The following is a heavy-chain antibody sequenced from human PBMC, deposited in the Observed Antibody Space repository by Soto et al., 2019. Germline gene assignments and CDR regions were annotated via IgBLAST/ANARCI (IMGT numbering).Heavy chain of an antibody. CDR1: GGSISDDTYY. CDR2: IYYSGTS. J-gene: IGHJ5*02. CDR3: ARFHCYSPNCVPLDP. D-gene: IGHD2-2*01. Sequence: QLQLQESGPGLVKPSETLSLTCTVSGGSISDDTYYWGWIRQPPGKGLEWIGSIYYSGTSSYNPSLKSRVTMSVDTSKKQLSLRLSSVTASDTAVYYCARFHCYSPNCVPLDPWGQGTLVIVSS. V-gene: IGHV4-39*01.